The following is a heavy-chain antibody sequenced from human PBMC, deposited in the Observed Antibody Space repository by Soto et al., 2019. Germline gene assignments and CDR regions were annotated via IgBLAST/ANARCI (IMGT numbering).Heavy chain of an antibody. CDR2: LSSSGGST. V-gene: IGHV3-23*01. CDR3: ATCEFSFGSNSLYYFDY. Sequence: VQLLDSGGGLVQPGGSLRLSCAASGFTFNNYVMSWVRQAPGKGLEWVSALSSSGGSTYYADSVKGRFAISRDNSKNRLYLQMNSLRDEDTAVYYCATCEFSFGSNSLYYFDYWGQGALCAVSS. CDR1: GFTFNNYV. J-gene: IGHJ4*02. D-gene: IGHD5-18*01.